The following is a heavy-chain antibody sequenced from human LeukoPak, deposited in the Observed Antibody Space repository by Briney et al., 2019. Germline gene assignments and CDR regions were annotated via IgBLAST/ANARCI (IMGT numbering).Heavy chain of an antibody. Sequence: ASVKVSCKVSGYTLTELSMHWVRQAPGKKLEWMGGFYPEDGETIYAQKFQGRVTMTEDTSTDTAYMELSSLRSEDTAVYYCATDRPLWFREKTGGHWFEPWGQGTLVTVSS. CDR1: GYTLTELS. CDR2: FYPEDGET. D-gene: IGHD3-10*01. CDR3: ATDRPLWFREKTGGHWFEP. V-gene: IGHV1-24*01. J-gene: IGHJ5*02.